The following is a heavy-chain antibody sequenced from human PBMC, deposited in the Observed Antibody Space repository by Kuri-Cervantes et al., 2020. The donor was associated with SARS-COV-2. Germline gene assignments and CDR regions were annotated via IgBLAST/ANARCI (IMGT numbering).Heavy chain of an antibody. J-gene: IGHJ4*02. D-gene: IGHD3-22*01. Sequence: GGSLRPSCPASGFTFSSYGRHWVRQAQGRGLEWVAVISYDGSNNSYANSVKGRFTISRDNSENTLYLQMNSLRAEDTAVYYCAKESGYYDSSGYYRYWGQGTLVTVSS. V-gene: IGHV3-30*18. CDR1: GFTFSSYG. CDR2: ISYDGSNN. CDR3: AKESGYYDSSGYYRY.